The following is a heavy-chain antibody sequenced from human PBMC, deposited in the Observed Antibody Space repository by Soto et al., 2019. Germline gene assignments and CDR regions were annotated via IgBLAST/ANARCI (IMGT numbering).Heavy chain of an antibody. CDR1: GVTFSSYA. CDR3: ATDRDGAAAGPTKFYGMDV. CDR2: ISGSGDST. D-gene: IGHD6-13*01. J-gene: IGHJ6*02. Sequence: EVQLLESGGGLVQPGGSLRLSCGASGVTFSSYAMSWVRQAPGKGLEWVSVISGSGDSTYYADAVRGRFTISRDNSKNTLYLQMNSLTAEHTAVYYCATDRDGAAAGPTKFYGMDVWGQGTTVTVSS. V-gene: IGHV3-23*01.